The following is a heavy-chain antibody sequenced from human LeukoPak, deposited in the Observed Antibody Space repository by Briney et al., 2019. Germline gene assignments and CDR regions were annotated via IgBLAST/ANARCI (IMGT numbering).Heavy chain of an antibody. CDR3: ARGLGQAYYYYYMDV. CDR1: GGTFSSYA. V-gene: IGHV1-69*05. CDR2: TIPIFGTA. D-gene: IGHD3-16*01. J-gene: IGHJ6*03. Sequence: GASVKVSCKASGGTFSSYAISWVRQAPGQGLEWMGGTIPIFGTANYAQKFQGRVTITTDESTSTAYMELSSLRSEDTAVYYCARGLGQAYYYYYMDVRGKGTTVTVSS.